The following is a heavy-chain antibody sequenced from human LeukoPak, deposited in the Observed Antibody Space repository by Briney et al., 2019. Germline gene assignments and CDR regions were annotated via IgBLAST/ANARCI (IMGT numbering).Heavy chain of an antibody. V-gene: IGHV1-69*05. CDR3: ASLSSGRQPYYFDY. D-gene: IGHD3-22*01. CDR1: GGTFSSYA. CDR2: IIPIFGTA. Sequence: SVKVSCKASGGTFSSYAISWVRQAPGQGLEWMGGIIPIFGTANYAQKFQGRVTITTDESTSTAYMKLSSLRSEDTAVYYCASLSSGRQPYYFDYWGQGTLVTVSS. J-gene: IGHJ4*02.